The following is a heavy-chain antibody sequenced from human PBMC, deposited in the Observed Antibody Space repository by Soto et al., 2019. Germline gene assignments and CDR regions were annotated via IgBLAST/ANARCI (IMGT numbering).Heavy chain of an antibody. V-gene: IGHV3-21*01. J-gene: IGHJ4*02. CDR1: GFTFSSYS. D-gene: IGHD3-10*01. CDR2: ISSSSSYI. CDR3: ARDREILWFGDLDY. Sequence: GGSLRLSCAASGFTFSSYSMNWVRQAPGKGLEWVSSISSSSSYIYYADSVKGRFTISRDNAKNSLYLQMNSLRAEDTAVYYCARDREILWFGDLDYWGQGTLVTVSS.